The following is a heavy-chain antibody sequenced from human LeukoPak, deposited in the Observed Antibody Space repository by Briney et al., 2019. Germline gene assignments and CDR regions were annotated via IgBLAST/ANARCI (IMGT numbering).Heavy chain of an antibody. CDR2: IYYSGST. V-gene: IGHV4-31*03. J-gene: IGHJ3*02. Sequence: PSPTLSLTCTVSGGSISSGGYYWSWIRQHPGKGLEWIGYIYYSGSTYYNPSLKSRVTISVDTSKNQFSLKLSSVTAADTAVYYCARDGAYCGGDCYAFDIWGQGTMVTVSS. CDR1: GGSISSGGYY. CDR3: ARDGAYCGGDCYAFDI. D-gene: IGHD2-21*02.